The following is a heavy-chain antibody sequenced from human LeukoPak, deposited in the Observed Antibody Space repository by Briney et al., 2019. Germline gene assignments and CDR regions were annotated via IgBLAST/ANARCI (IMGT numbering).Heavy chain of an antibody. CDR1: GFAFGSYA. V-gene: IGHV3-23*01. CDR3: AKDQWHGGYDNVH. J-gene: IGHJ4*02. D-gene: IGHD5-12*01. CDR2: VSGSGGST. Sequence: GTSLRLSCEASGFAFGSYAMHWVRQAPGRGLEWVSTVSGSGGSTYYADSVKGRFTISRDNSKNTLFLQMNSLRAEDTAVYYCAKDQWHGGYDNVHWGQGTLVTVSS.